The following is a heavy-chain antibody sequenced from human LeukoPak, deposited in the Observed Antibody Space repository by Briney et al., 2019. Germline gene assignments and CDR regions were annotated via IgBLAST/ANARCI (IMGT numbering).Heavy chain of an antibody. CDR2: INPNSGGT. CDR3: ARDGPMKLGYCSSTSCYGEYYFDY. D-gene: IGHD2-2*01. V-gene: IGHV1-2*04. CDR1: GYTFTGYY. J-gene: IGHJ4*02. Sequence: ASVKVSCKASGYTFTGYYMHWVRQAPGQGLEWMGWINPNSGGTNYAQKFQGWVTMTRDTSISTAYMELSRLRSDDTAVYYCARDGPMKLGYCSSTSCYGEYYFDYWGQGTLVTVSS.